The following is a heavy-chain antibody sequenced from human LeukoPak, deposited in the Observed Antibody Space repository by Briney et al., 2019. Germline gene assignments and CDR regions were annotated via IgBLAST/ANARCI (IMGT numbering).Heavy chain of an antibody. CDR3: AAASSQLISYSGYAPFDY. V-gene: IGHV1-24*01. Sequence: ASVKVSCKVSGYTLTELSMHWVRQAPGKGLEWMGGFDPEDGETIYAQKFQGRVTMTEDTSTDTAYTELSSLRSEDTAVYYCAAASSQLISYSGYAPFDYWGQGTLVTVSS. CDR2: FDPEDGET. J-gene: IGHJ4*02. D-gene: IGHD5-12*01. CDR1: GYTLTELS.